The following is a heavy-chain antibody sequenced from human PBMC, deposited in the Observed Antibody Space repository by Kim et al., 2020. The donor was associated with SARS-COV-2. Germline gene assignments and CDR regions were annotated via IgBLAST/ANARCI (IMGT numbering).Heavy chain of an antibody. CDR1: GFSLSTSGMC. D-gene: IGHD3-10*01. CDR3: AGIHRGGRSRSTSHYGMDV. J-gene: IGHJ6*02. V-gene: IGHV2-70*01. CDR2: IDWDDDK. Sequence: SGPTLVNPTQTLTLTCTFSGFSLSTSGMCVSWIRQPPGKALEWLALIDWDDDKYYSTSLKTRLTISKDTSKNQVVLTMTNMDPVDTATYYCAGIHRGGRSRSTSHYGMDVWGQGTTVTVSS.